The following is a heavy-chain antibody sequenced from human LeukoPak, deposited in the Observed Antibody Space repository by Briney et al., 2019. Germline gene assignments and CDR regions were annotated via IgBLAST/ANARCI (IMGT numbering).Heavy chain of an antibody. CDR3: ARDGDSSGSPLNY. CDR1: GFTVSSNY. J-gene: IGHJ4*02. V-gene: IGHV3-53*01. CDR2: IYSGGST. D-gene: IGHD3-22*01. Sequence: GGSLRLSCAASGFTVSSNYMSWVRRAPGKGLEWVSVIYSGGSTYYADSVKGRFTISRDNSKNTLYLQMNSLRVEDTAVYYCARDGDSSGSPLNYWGQGTLVTVSS.